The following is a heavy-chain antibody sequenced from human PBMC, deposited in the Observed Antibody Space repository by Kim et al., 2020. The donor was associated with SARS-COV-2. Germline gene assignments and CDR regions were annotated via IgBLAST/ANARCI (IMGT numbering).Heavy chain of an antibody. D-gene: IGHD2-15*01. Sequence: GGSLRLSCAASGFTFSSYAMSWVRQAPGKGLEWVSAISGSGGSTYYADSVKGRFTISRDNSKNTLYLQMNSLRAEDTAVYYCAKVEVVVVAATPSGYYYYGMDVWGQGTTVTVSS. V-gene: IGHV3-23*01. J-gene: IGHJ6*02. CDR1: GFTFSSYA. CDR3: AKVEVVVVAATPSGYYYYGMDV. CDR2: ISGSGGST.